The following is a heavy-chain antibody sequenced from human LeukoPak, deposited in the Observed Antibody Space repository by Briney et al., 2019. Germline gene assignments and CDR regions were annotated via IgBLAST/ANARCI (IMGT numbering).Heavy chain of an antibody. V-gene: IGHV4-59*01. CDR3: GRGGPPGYSNSIDS. D-gene: IGHD6-13*01. CDR2: IYYSGST. CDR1: GGSISSYY. J-gene: IGHJ4*02. Sequence: SETLSLTCTVSGGSISSYYWSWIRQPPGKGLEWIGFIYYSGSTNYNPSLKSRVTISVDTSKNQFSLKLSSVTAADTAVYYCGRGGPPGYSNSIDSWGQGTLVTVCS.